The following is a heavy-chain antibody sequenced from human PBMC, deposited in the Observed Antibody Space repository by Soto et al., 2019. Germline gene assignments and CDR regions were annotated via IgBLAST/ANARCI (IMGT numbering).Heavy chain of an antibody. CDR2: ISYDGSNK. Sequence: QVQLVESGGGVVQPGRSLRLSCAASGFTFSSYAMHWVRQAPGKGLEWVAVISYDGSNKYYADCVKGRFTISRDNSKNTLYLQMNSLRAEDTAVYYCARDNHFGDSRAGYYYGMDVWGQGTTVTVSS. CDR1: GFTFSSYA. J-gene: IGHJ6*02. V-gene: IGHV3-30-3*01. CDR3: ARDNHFGDSRAGYYYGMDV. D-gene: IGHD4-17*01.